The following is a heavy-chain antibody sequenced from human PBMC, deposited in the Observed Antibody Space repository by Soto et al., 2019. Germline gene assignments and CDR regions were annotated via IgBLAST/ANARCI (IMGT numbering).Heavy chain of an antibody. CDR2: INAGNGNT. V-gene: IGHV1-3*01. Sequence: XSVKVPCKASGYSFTSYAMHWVRQAPGQRLEWMGWINAGNGNTKYSQKFQGRVTITRDTSASTAYMELSSLRSEDTAVYYCARNMGGSGSYYPFDYWGQGTLVTVSS. D-gene: IGHD3-10*01. CDR1: GYSFTSYA. CDR3: ARNMGGSGSYYPFDY. J-gene: IGHJ4*02.